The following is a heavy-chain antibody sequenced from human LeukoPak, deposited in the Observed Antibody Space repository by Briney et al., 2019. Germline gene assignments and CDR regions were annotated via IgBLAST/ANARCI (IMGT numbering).Heavy chain of an antibody. V-gene: IGHV4-31*03. CDR3: ARQGYSYGYRANWFDP. D-gene: IGHD5-18*01. CDR1: GGSISSGGYY. J-gene: IGHJ5*02. Sequence: PSETLSLTCTVSGGSISSGGYYWSWIRQHPGKGLEWIGYIYYSGSTYYNPSLKSRVTISVDTSKNQFSLKLSSVTAADTAVYYCARQGYSYGYRANWFDPWGQGTLVTVSS. CDR2: IYYSGST.